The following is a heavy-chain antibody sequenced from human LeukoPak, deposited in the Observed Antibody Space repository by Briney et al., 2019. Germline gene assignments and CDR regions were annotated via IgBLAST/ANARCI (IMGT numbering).Heavy chain of an antibody. CDR3: ASTDYDFWSGYRFDY. Sequence: SETLSLTCTVSGGSISSYYWSWIRQPAGKGLEWIGRIYTSGSTNYNPSLESRVTMSVDTSKNQFSLKLSSVTAADTAVYYCASTDYDFWSGYRFDYWGQGTLVTVSS. CDR2: IYTSGST. V-gene: IGHV4-4*07. D-gene: IGHD3-3*01. CDR1: GGSISSYY. J-gene: IGHJ4*02.